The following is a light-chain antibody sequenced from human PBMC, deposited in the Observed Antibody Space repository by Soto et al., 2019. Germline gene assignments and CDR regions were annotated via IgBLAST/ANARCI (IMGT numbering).Light chain of an antibody. V-gene: IGKV3-20*01. CDR2: GAS. Sequence: GLKTSAGTLSLSPGERATLSCRASQSVSSSYLAWYQQKPGQAPGLLIYGASNRATGIPDRFSGSGSGTDFTLTISRLEPEDFAVYYCQQYDNSPLTFGGGTMVDIK. CDR1: QSVSSSY. J-gene: IGKJ4*01. CDR3: QQYDNSPLT.